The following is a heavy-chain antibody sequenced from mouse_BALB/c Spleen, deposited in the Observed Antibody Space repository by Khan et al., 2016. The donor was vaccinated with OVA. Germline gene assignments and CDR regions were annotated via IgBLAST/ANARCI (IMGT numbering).Heavy chain of an antibody. CDR1: GYTFTSYW. CDR2: IYPGTDNS. D-gene: IGHD3-2*02. CDR3: AREEALYHFDH. V-gene: IGHV1-76*01. Sequence: HVQLKQSGAELVRPGPSVKLSCKTSGYTFTSYWIHWVKQRSGQGLEWLARIYPGTDNSYYNEKLTDKATLTANKSSSTAYMQISSLKSEDTDVYFCAREEALYHFDHWGQGTTLTVSS. J-gene: IGHJ2*01.